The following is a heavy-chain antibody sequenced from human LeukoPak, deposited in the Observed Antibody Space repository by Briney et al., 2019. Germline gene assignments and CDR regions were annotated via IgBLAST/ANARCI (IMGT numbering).Heavy chain of an antibody. V-gene: IGHV4-38-2*02. CDR2: IYHSGSN. CDR1: VYSISSCCY. Sequence: SETLSLTCAVSVYSISSCCYWGWIRQPPGKGLEGIGSIYHSGSNHYNVSLKSRFTMSLDTSKNQFPLKLSSATAEDTAVYYCARDRRGNDEVDYWGQGILVTVSS. D-gene: IGHD5-12*01. CDR3: ARDRRGNDEVDY. J-gene: IGHJ4*02.